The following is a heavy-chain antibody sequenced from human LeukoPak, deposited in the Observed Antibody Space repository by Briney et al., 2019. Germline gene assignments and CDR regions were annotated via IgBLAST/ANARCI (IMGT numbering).Heavy chain of an antibody. J-gene: IGHJ5*02. CDR3: ARDHRREWFDP. CDR1: GGSISSYY. D-gene: IGHD3-16*02. Sequence: PSETLSLTCTVPGGSISSYYWSWIRQPPGKGLEWIGYIYYSGSTNYNPSLKSRVTISVDTSKNQFSLKLSSVTAADTAVYYCARDHRREWFDPWGQGTLVTVSS. CDR2: IYYSGST. V-gene: IGHV4-59*01.